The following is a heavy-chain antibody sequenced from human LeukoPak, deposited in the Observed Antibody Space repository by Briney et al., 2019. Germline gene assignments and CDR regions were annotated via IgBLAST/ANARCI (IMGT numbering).Heavy chain of an antibody. J-gene: IGHJ4*02. CDR1: GFTFSSYS. Sequence: RGSLRLSCAASGFTFSSYSMNWVRQAPGKGLEWVSVIGGSGGSPYYADSVKGRFTISRDNSKNTLYLQMSNLRAEDTAVYYCAPRVVGSAPFDYWGQGTLVTVSS. CDR2: IGGSGGSP. CDR3: APRVVGSAPFDY. V-gene: IGHV3-23*01. D-gene: IGHD2-15*01.